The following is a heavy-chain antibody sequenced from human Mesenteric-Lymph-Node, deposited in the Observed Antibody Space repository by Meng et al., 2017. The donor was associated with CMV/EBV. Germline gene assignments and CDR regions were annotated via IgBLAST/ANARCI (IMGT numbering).Heavy chain of an antibody. Sequence: VCGGSISSSYWWTWVRQSPGKGLEWIGEIYHSGSTNYNPSLKSRVTISVDKSKNHFSLNLSSVTAADTAVYYCASRNYYASGSPDYWGQGTLVTVSS. CDR2: IYHSGST. CDR1: GGSISSSYW. V-gene: IGHV4-4*02. D-gene: IGHD3-10*01. CDR3: ASRNYYASGSPDY. J-gene: IGHJ4*02.